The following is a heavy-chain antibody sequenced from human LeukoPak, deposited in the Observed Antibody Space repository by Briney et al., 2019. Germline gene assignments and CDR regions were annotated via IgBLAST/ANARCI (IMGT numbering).Heavy chain of an antibody. D-gene: IGHD3-10*01. Sequence: GGSLRLSCAASGFTFSNLWMSWVRQAPGKGLKWVANIKQDGSEKYYADSVKGRFTISRDNAKNSLYLQMNSLRAEDTAVYYCARDSPDYYGSGSYDPWGQGTLVTVSS. V-gene: IGHV3-7*01. J-gene: IGHJ5*02. CDR2: IKQDGSEK. CDR3: ARDSPDYYGSGSYDP. CDR1: GFTFSNLW.